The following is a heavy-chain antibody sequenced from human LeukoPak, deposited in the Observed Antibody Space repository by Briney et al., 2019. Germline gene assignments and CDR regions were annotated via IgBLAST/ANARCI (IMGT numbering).Heavy chain of an antibody. CDR2: TYYSGST. CDR1: GGSFSSSGYT. Sequence: NPSETLSLTCTVSGGSFSSSGYTWGGIRHPPGKGLEGFGGTYYSGSTCYNPSLKSRVTISVDTSKNQFSLKLSSVTAADTAVYYCASGILTGYYFEHYYFDYWGQGTLVTVSS. J-gene: IGHJ4*02. D-gene: IGHD3-9*01. CDR3: ASGILTGYYFEHYYFDY. V-gene: IGHV4-39*07.